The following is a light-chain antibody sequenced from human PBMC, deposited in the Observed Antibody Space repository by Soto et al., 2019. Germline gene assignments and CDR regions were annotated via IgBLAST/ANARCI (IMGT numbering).Light chain of an antibody. CDR1: QTISSW. V-gene: IGKV1-5*03. CDR2: KAS. CDR3: QHYNSYSEA. J-gene: IGKJ1*01. Sequence: DIQMPQSPSTLSGSVGDRVTLTCRASQTISSWLAWYQQKPGKAPKLLIYKASTLKSGVPSRFSGSGSGTEFTLTISSLQPDDFATYYCQHYNSYSEAFGQGTKVELK.